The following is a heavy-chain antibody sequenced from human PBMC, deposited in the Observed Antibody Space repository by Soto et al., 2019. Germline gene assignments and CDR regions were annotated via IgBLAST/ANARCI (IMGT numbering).Heavy chain of an antibody. J-gene: IGHJ4*02. CDR1: GFSLTTSGVG. CDR2: IYWDDDK. V-gene: IGHV2-5*02. D-gene: IGHD3-3*01. Sequence: QITLNESGPTVVKPAETLTLTCTFSGFSLTTSGVGLGWIRQSPGKAPEWLALIYWDDDKRYSASLKRRLTTTKDTSKNQVVLTMASVDPADTATYYCAHRILRAVFGLVTPTAIYFDFWGQGTPVVVSS. CDR3: AHRILRAVFGLVTPTAIYFDF.